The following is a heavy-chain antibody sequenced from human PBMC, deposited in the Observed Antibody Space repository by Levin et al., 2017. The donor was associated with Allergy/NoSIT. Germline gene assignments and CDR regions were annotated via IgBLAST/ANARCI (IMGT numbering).Heavy chain of an antibody. Sequence: GGSLRLSCSTSGFTLGDYAITWFRQAPGKGLEWVGFIRSRDYGGTTEYAASLKGRFIISRDDSKGVAYLQMNSLKTEDTAVYFCARDLWGYYDSTGYSLVLGYWVQGSLVTVSS. CDR3: ARDLWGYYDSTGYSLVLGY. D-gene: IGHD3-22*01. V-gene: IGHV3-49*03. J-gene: IGHJ4*02. CDR1: GFTLGDYA. CDR2: IRSRDYGGTT.